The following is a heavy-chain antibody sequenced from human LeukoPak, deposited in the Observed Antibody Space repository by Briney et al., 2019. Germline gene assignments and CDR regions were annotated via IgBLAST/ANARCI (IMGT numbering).Heavy chain of an antibody. CDR3: ARSSYDSSGYYKTIDY. CDR2: INPSGGSK. D-gene: IGHD3-22*01. Sequence: ASVKVSCKASGYTFTSYYMHWVRQAPGQGLEWMGIINPSGGSKSYAQKFQGRVTMTRDTSTSTVYMELSSLRSEDTAVYYCARSSYDSSGYYKTIDYWGQGTLVTVSS. J-gene: IGHJ4*02. CDR1: GYTFTSYY. V-gene: IGHV1-46*01.